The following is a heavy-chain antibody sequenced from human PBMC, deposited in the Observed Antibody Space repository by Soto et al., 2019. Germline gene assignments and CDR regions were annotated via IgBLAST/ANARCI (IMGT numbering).Heavy chain of an antibody. J-gene: IGHJ5*02. CDR3: ARHNSQWPNWFDP. Sequence: ASVKVSCKVSGYTVSELSMHWVRQAPGKGFEWMGGYDVEAGETIYAHKFRGRVTMTTDTSTNTAYMDLRSLRSDDTAVYYCARHNSQWPNWFDPWGQGTPVTVSS. D-gene: IGHD1-1*01. CDR2: YDVEAGET. CDR1: GYTVSELS. V-gene: IGHV1-24*01.